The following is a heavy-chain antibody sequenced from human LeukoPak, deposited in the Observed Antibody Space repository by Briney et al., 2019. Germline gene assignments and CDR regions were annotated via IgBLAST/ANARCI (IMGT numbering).Heavy chain of an antibody. CDR2: IYYSGST. CDR3: ARARPNYYDSSGPLDY. Sequence: PSETLSLTCTVSGGSISSYYWSWIRQPPGKGLEWIGYIYYSGSTNYSPSLKSRVTISVDTSKNQFSLKLSSVTAADTAVYYCARARPNYYDSSGPLDYWGQGTLVTVSS. CDR1: GGSISSYY. D-gene: IGHD3-22*01. J-gene: IGHJ4*02. V-gene: IGHV4-59*01.